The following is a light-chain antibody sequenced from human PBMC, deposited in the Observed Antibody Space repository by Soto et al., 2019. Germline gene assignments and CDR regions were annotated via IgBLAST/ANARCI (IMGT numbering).Light chain of an antibody. CDR3: QHYKMYSPWT. Sequence: AIQMTQSPSSLSASVGDRVTITCRASQGIRNDLDWFQQKPGKAPKLLIYAASNLQSGVPARFSGSGSGTDFTLTISSLQPDDFATYYCQHYKMYSPWTFGQGTKVEIK. V-gene: IGKV1-6*01. CDR1: QGIRND. J-gene: IGKJ1*01. CDR2: AAS.